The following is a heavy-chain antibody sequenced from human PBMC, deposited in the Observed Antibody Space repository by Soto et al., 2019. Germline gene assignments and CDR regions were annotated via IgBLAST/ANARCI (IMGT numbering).Heavy chain of an antibody. J-gene: IGHJ6*02. CDR3: ARPRGWIVRKFYSYYYPMDV. CDR1: GFSFSNYV. D-gene: IGHD3-10*01. CDR2: ISSDSSYI. Sequence: GGSLRLSCAATGFSFSNYVMAWVRQTPGKGLEWVSSISSDSSYIYYADSLKGRFTISRDNAKNSLYLQLSSLRAEDTAVYYCARPRGWIVRKFYSYYYPMDVWGQGTTVTVSS. V-gene: IGHV3-21*01.